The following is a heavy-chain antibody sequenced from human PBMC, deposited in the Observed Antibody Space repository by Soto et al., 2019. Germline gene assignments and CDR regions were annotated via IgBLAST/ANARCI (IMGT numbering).Heavy chain of an antibody. J-gene: IGHJ4*02. Sequence: SETLSLTCTVSGGSISSSSYYWGWIRQPPGKGLEWIGSIYYSGSTYYNPSLKSRVTISVDTSKNQFSLKLSSVTAADTAVYYCARLPTSYDILTGYYSYYFDYWGQGTLVTVSS. V-gene: IGHV4-39*01. CDR1: GGSISSSSYY. CDR2: IYYSGST. D-gene: IGHD3-9*01. CDR3: ARLPTSYDILTGYYSYYFDY.